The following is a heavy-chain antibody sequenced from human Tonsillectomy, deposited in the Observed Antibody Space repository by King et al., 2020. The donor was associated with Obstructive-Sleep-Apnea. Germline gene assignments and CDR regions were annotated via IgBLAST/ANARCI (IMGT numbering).Heavy chain of an antibody. CDR3: AKVNYHESSGDIDY. V-gene: IGHV3-30*18. Sequence: VQLVESGGGVVHPGRSLRLSCAASGFTFSSYGMHWVRQAPGKGLEWVAVISTDGSNKYYGDSVKGRFTISRDNSKNTLNLQMNSLRAEDTAVYYCAKVNYHESSGDIDYWGQGTLVTVSS. D-gene: IGHD3-22*01. CDR1: GFTFSSYG. J-gene: IGHJ4*02. CDR2: ISTDGSNK.